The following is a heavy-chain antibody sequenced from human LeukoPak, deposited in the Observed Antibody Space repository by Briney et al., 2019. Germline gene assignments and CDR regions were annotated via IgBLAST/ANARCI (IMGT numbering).Heavy chain of an antibody. CDR3: AKDGFNYTSRDNDGFDT. V-gene: IGHV3-23*01. CDR2: FSGNGEWT. Sequence: GGSLRLSCAASGFSVGSYGMSWVRQAPGKGLEWVSTFSGNGEWTHYTDSVKGRFTTSRDKTKNTLYLQMNSLIFEDTALYYCAKDGFNYTSRDNDGFDTWGQGTMVAVSS. J-gene: IGHJ3*02. D-gene: IGHD3-3*01. CDR1: GFSVGSYG.